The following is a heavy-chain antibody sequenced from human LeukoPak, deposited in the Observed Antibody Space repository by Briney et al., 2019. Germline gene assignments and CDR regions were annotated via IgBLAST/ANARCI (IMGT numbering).Heavy chain of an antibody. CDR3: ARVRIAVAGPIDY. D-gene: IGHD6-19*01. CDR2: IYHSGST. CDR1: GGSISSSNW. J-gene: IGHJ4*02. V-gene: IGHV4-4*02. Sequence: NPSETLSFTCAVSGGSISSSNWWSWVRQPPGKGLEWIGEIYHSGSTNYNPSLKSRVTISVDKSKNQFSLKLSSVTAADTAVYYCARVRIAVAGPIDYWGQGTLVTVSS.